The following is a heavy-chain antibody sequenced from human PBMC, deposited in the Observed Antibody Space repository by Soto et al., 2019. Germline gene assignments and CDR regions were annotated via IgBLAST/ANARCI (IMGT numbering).Heavy chain of an antibody. CDR1: GGSISSYY. D-gene: IGHD3-22*01. J-gene: IGHJ4*02. CDR2: IYTSGST. CDR3: AREERIVVVTVNYFDY. V-gene: IGHV4-4*07. Sequence: PSETLSLTCTVYGGSISSYYWSWIRQPAGKGLEWIARIYTSGSTNYNPSLKSRVTMSVDTSKNQFTLKLSSVTAADTAVYYCAREERIVVVTVNYFDYWGQGTLVTVTS.